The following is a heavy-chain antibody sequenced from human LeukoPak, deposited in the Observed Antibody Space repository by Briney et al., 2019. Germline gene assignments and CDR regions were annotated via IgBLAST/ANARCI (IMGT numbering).Heavy chain of an antibody. J-gene: IGHJ5*02. V-gene: IGHV1-8*03. Sequence: ASVKVSCKASGGTFSSYAISWVRQATGQGLEWMGWMNPNSGNTGYAQKFQGRVTITRNTSISTAYMELSSLRSEDTAVYYCARTALYCSSTSCYPSPNWFDPWGQGTLVTVSS. D-gene: IGHD2-2*01. CDR3: ARTALYCSSTSCYPSPNWFDP. CDR2: MNPNSGNT. CDR1: GGTFSSYA.